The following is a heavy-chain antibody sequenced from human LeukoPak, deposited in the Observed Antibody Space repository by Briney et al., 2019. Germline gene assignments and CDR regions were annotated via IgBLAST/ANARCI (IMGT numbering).Heavy chain of an antibody. D-gene: IGHD3-9*01. CDR2: LYFNENS. CDR1: GGSISSSY. CDR3: ARLIYYDLLSGSWYFDL. Sequence: SETLSLTCTVSGGSISSSYWSWIRQHPGKGLEWIGCLYFNENSNYNPSLKSRVTISVDTSKNQFSLKLSAVTAADTAIYYCARLIYYDLLSGSWYFDLWGRGTLVTVSS. V-gene: IGHV4-59*08. J-gene: IGHJ2*01.